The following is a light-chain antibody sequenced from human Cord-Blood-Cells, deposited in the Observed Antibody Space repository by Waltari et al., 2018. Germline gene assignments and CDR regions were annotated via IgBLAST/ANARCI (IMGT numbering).Light chain of an antibody. CDR1: SSHVGGYNY. Sequence: QSALTQPRSVSGSPGPSVTIPCPGTSSHVGGYNYVSWYQQHPGKAPKLMIYDVSKRPSGVPDRFSGSKSGNTASLTISGLQAEDEADYYCCSYAGSYVFGTGTKVTVL. CDR3: CSYAGSYV. J-gene: IGLJ1*01. V-gene: IGLV2-11*01. CDR2: DVS.